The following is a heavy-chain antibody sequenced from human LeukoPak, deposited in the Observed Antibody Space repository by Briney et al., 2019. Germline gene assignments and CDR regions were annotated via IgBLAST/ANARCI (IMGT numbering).Heavy chain of an antibody. CDR1: GFTFSSYA. CDR3: ASMVVSPF. J-gene: IGHJ4*02. D-gene: IGHD2-8*02. CDR2: ISYDGSNK. Sequence: GGSLRLSCAASGFTFSSYAMHWVRQAPGKGLEWVVVISYDGSNKYYADSVKGRFTISRDNSKNTLYLQMNSLRAEDTAVYYCASMVVSPFWGQGTLVTVSS. V-gene: IGHV3-30-3*01.